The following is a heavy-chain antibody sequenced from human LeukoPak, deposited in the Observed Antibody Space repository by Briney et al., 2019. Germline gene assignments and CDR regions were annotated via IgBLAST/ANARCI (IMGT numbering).Heavy chain of an antibody. J-gene: IGHJ6*02. Sequence: PGGSLGLSCAASGFTFSSYGMHWVRQAPGKGLGWVAVIWYDGSNKYYADSVKGRFTISRDNSKNTLYLQMNSLRAEDTAVYYCASSSPYGDPRGYYYYGMDVWGQGTTVTVSS. CDR1: GFTFSSYG. D-gene: IGHD4-17*01. CDR2: IWYDGSNK. V-gene: IGHV3-33*01. CDR3: ASSSPYGDPRGYYYYGMDV.